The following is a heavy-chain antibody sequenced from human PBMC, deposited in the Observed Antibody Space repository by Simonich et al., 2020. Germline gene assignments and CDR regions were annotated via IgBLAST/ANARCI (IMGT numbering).Heavy chain of an antibody. D-gene: IGHD2-15*01. CDR3: AREGLLLDAFDI. V-gene: IGHV3-30*07. J-gene: IGHJ3*02. CDR1: GFTFSSYS. Sequence: QVQLVESGGGVVQPGRSLRLSCAASGFTFSSYSMHWVRQAPGKGLGWVAVISYDGSNKDYADSVKGRFTISRDNSKNTLYLQMNSLRAEDTAVYYCAREGLLLDAFDIWGQGTMVTVSS. CDR2: ISYDGSNK.